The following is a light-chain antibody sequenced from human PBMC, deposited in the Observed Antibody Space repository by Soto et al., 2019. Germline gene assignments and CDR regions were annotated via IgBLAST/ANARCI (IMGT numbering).Light chain of an antibody. CDR1: SSNIGAGYD. J-gene: IGLJ1*01. CDR3: QSYDNGRSAIYV. Sequence: QSVLTQPPSVSGAPGQRVTISCTGSSSNIGAGYDVHWFQQLPGTAPKLLIYGNNNRPSGVPDRFSGSKSESSASLAIAGLQAEDEADSYCQSYDNGRSAIYVCGTGTKLTGL. CDR2: GNN. V-gene: IGLV1-40*01.